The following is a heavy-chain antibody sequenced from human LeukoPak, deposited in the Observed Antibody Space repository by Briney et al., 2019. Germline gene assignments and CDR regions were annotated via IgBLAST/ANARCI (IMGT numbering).Heavy chain of an antibody. CDR3: ARGNVLLWFGELLYYFDY. CDR1: GGSISSYY. CDR2: IYTSGST. D-gene: IGHD3-10*01. Sequence: SETLSLTCTASGGSISSYYWSWIRQPAGKGLEWIGRIYTSGSTNYNPSLKSRVTMSVDTSKNQFSLKLSSVTAADTAVYYCARGNVLLWFGELLYYFDYWGQGTLVTVSS. J-gene: IGHJ4*02. V-gene: IGHV4-4*07.